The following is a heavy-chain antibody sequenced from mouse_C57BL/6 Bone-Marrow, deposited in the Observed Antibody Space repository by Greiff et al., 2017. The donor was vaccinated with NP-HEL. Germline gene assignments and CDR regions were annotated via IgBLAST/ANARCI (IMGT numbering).Heavy chain of an antibody. CDR1: GFTFSDYY. Sequence: DVMLVESGGGLVQPGGSLKLSCAASGFTFSDYYMYWVRQTPEKRLEWVAYISNGGGSTYYPDTVKGRFTISRDNAKNTLYLQMSRLKSEDTAMYYCARQGTVVDFDYWGQGTTLTVSS. D-gene: IGHD1-1*01. CDR2: ISNGGGST. V-gene: IGHV5-12*01. CDR3: ARQGTVVDFDY. J-gene: IGHJ2*01.